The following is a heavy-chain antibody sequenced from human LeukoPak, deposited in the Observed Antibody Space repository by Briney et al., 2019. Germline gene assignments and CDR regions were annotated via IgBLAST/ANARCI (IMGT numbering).Heavy chain of an antibody. CDR3: ARQLIYDPYHYYYMDV. J-gene: IGHJ6*03. CDR2: INPNSGGT. D-gene: IGHD2-8*01. V-gene: IGHV1-2*02. CDR1: GYTFTGYY. Sequence: ASVKVSCKASGYTFTGYYMHWVRQAPGQGLEWMGWINPNSGGTNYAQKFQGRVTMTRDTSISTAYMELSRLRSDDTAVYYCARQLIYDPYHYYYMDVWGKGTTVTVSS.